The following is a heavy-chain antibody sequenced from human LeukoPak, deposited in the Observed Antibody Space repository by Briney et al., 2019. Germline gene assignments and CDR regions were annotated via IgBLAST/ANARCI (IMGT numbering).Heavy chain of an antibody. CDR3: ARDQRYQGGSGSYNYAYYFDY. Sequence: ASVKVSCKASGYTFTSYYMHWVRQAPGQGLEWMGIINPSGGSTSYAQKFQGRVTMTRDTSTSTVYMELSSLRSEDTAVYYCARDQRYQGGSGSYNYAYYFDYWGQGTLVTASS. CDR1: GYTFTSYY. J-gene: IGHJ4*02. CDR2: INPSGGST. D-gene: IGHD3-10*01. V-gene: IGHV1-46*01.